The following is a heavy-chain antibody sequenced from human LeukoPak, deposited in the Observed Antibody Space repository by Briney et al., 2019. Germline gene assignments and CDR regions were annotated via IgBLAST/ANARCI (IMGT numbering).Heavy chain of an antibody. CDR2: ISWDGGST. CDR3: AKGATYYYGSGSYSDFDY. CDR1: GFTFDDYA. Sequence: GGSLRLSCAASGFTFDDYAMHWVRQAPGKGLEWVSLISWDGGSTYYADSVKGRFTISRDNSKNSLYLQMNSLRAEDTALYYCAKGATYYYGSGSYSDFDYWGQGTLVTVSS. V-gene: IGHV3-43D*03. J-gene: IGHJ4*02. D-gene: IGHD3-10*01.